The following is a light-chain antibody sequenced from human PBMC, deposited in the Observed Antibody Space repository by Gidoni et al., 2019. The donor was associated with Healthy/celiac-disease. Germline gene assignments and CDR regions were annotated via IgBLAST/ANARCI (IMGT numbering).Light chain of an antibody. CDR2: KAS. Sequence: DLQMTQSPSTLSASVGDRVTITCRASQSSSSWLAWYQQKPGKAPKLLLYKASSLESGVPSRFSGSGSGTEFTLSIISLQPDDFATYYCQQYNSDSSFGPGTKVDIK. V-gene: IGKV1-5*03. J-gene: IGKJ3*01. CDR1: QSSSSW. CDR3: QQYNSDSS.